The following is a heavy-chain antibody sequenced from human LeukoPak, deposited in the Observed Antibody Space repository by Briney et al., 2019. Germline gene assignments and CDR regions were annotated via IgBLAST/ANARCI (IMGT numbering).Heavy chain of an antibody. V-gene: IGHV3-23*01. CDR2: ISGSGSST. J-gene: IGHJ4*02. CDR1: GFTFSSYA. D-gene: IGHD4-17*01. CDR3: ARDTVTTDYFDY. Sequence: PGGSLRLSCAASGFTFSSYAMSWVRQAPGKGLEWVSAISGSGSSTYYADSVKGRFTTFRDNSKNTLYLQMNSLRAEDTAVYYCARDTVTTDYFDYWGQGTLVTVSS.